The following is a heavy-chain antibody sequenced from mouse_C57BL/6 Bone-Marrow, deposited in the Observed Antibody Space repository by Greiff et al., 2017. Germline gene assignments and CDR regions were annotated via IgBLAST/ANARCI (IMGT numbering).Heavy chain of an antibody. CDR2: IDPSDSET. J-gene: IGHJ3*01. V-gene: IGHV1-52*01. Sequence: QVQLQQPGAELVRPGSSVKLSCKASGYTFTSYWMHWVKQRPIQALEWIGNIDPSDSETHYNQKFKDKATLTVDKSSSTAYMQLSSLTSEDSAVYYCARKGPYYDYDLAWFAYWGQGTLVTVSA. CDR3: ARKGPYYDYDLAWFAY. CDR1: GYTFTSYW. D-gene: IGHD2-4*01.